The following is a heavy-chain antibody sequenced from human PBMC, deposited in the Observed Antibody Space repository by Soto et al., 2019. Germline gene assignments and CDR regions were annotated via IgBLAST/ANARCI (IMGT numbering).Heavy chain of an antibody. Sequence: SEPLALTCTGSGGSIGSCYWSWIRQPQGKALEWIGYMYYGGRTNYNPSLKSRVTISVDTSKMQVSLKLSSVTAADTAVYFCARGTPSPLIVRSSRGPWFDPWGQGTLVTGSS. D-gene: IGHD1-26*01. CDR2: MYYGGRT. J-gene: IGHJ5*02. V-gene: IGHV4-59*08. CDR3: ARGTPSPLIVRSSRGPWFDP. CDR1: GGSIGSCY.